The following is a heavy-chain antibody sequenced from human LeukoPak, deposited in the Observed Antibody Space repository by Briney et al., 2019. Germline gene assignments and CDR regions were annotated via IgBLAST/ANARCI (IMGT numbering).Heavy chain of an antibody. J-gene: IGHJ4*02. CDR1: GYTFTGYY. CDR3: ARDYDILTPPGY. D-gene: IGHD3-9*01. V-gene: IGHV1-2*02. Sequence: ALVKVSCKASGYTFTGYYMHWVRQAPGQGLEWMGWINPNSGGTNYAQKFQGRVTMTRDTSISTAYMELSRLRSDDTAVYYCARDYDILTPPGYWGQGTLVTASS. CDR2: INPNSGGT.